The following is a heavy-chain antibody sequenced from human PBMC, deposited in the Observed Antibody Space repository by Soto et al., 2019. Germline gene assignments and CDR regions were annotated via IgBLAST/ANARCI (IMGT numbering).Heavy chain of an antibody. CDR1: GFTFSTYS. Sequence: GGSLRLSCAASGFTFSTYSMDWVRQAPGKGLEWVSYITRSSNTIDNADSVKGRFTISRDNAKNSLYLQMNSLRDEDTAVYYCARLLDYWGRGALVTVSS. V-gene: IGHV3-48*02. J-gene: IGHJ4*02. CDR2: ITRSSNTI. CDR3: ARLLDY.